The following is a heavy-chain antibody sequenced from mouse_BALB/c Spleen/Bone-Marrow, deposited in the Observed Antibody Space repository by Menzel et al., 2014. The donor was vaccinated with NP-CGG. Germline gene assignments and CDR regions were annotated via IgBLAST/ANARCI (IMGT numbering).Heavy chain of an antibody. CDR3: ARSDGYRAMDY. CDR2: IYPGDGDT. Sequence: VQLHQSGPELVKPGASVKISCKASGYAFSSSWMNWVKQRPGQGLEWIGRIYPGDGDTNYNGKFKGKVTLTADKSSSTAYMQLSSLTSVDSAVYFCARSDGYRAMDYWGQGTSVTVSS. V-gene: IGHV1-82*01. D-gene: IGHD2-3*01. CDR1: GYAFSSSW. J-gene: IGHJ4*01.